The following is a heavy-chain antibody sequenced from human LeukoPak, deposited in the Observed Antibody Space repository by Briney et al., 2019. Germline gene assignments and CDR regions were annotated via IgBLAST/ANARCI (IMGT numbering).Heavy chain of an antibody. D-gene: IGHD3-22*01. CDR3: ARYYDSSGYYYFDY. V-gene: IGHV3-48*01. CDR2: ISSSSSTI. J-gene: IGHJ4*02. CDR1: GFTFGNYN. Sequence: PGGSLRLSCAASGFTFGNYNFIWVRQAPGKGLEWVSYISSSSSTIYYADSVKGRFTISRDNAKNSLYLQMNSLRAEDTAVYYCARYYDSSGYYYFDYWGQGTLVTVSS.